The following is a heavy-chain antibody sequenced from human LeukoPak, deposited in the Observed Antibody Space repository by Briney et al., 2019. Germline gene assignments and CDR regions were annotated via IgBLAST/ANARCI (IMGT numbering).Heavy chain of an antibody. V-gene: IGHV3-23*01. CDR2: ISGGGEDT. Sequence: PGGSLRLSCAASGFTFTSYAMSWIRQAPGKGLEWVSAISGGGEDTLYQVSVRGRFTISRDNSKNTLYLQMNSLRAEDTPIYYCAKPRAMTTGVGRYFDLWGRGTLVTVSS. CDR1: GFTFTSYA. J-gene: IGHJ2*01. D-gene: IGHD1-1*01. CDR3: AKPRAMTTGVGRYFDL.